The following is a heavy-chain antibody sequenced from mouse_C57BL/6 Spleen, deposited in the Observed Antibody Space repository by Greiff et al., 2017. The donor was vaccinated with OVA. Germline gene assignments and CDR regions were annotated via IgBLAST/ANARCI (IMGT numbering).Heavy chain of an antibody. V-gene: IGHV5-4*01. J-gene: IGHJ2*01. CDR1: GFTFSSYA. Sequence: EVQLVESGGGLVKPGGSLKLSCAASGFTFSSYAMSWVRQTPEKRLEWVATISDGGRYTYYPDNVKGRFTISRDNAKNNLYLQMSHLKSEDTAMYYCARVITTVGAYYFDYWGQGTTLTVSS. CDR3: ARVITTVGAYYFDY. CDR2: ISDGGRYT. D-gene: IGHD1-1*01.